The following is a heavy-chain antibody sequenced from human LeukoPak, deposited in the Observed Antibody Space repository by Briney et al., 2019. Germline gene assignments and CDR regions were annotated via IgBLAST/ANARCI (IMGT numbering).Heavy chain of an antibody. CDR1: GFTFSSYG. Sequence: GGSLRLSCAASGFTFSSYGMHWVRQAPGKGLEWVAVIWYDGTNKYYADSVKGRFTISRDNSKNTLYLQMNSLRAEDTAVYYCAPSEPGIAVAGTGDWGQGTLVTVSS. V-gene: IGHV3-30*02. CDR3: APSEPGIAVAGTGD. D-gene: IGHD6-19*01. J-gene: IGHJ4*02. CDR2: IWYDGTNK.